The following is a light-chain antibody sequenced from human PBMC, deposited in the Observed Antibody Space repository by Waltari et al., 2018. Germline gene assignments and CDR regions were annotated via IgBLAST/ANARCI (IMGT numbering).Light chain of an antibody. CDR1: QCLLYRKGHNY. CDR2: LGS. V-gene: IGKV2-28*01. J-gene: IGKJ1*01. CDR3: TPALQTPKS. Sequence: EIVMTKSPLSLRVTPGEPASISCRSSQCLLYRKGHNYVEWYLQTPRQSPQLLIYLGSNRAAGVHDRFSGNGAGTDFTLEISRVGAEDVGVYDCTPALQTPKSFGRGTKVE.